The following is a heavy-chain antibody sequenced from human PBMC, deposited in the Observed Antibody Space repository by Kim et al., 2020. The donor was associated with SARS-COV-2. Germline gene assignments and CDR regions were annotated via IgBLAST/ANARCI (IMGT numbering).Heavy chain of an antibody. J-gene: IGHJ6*02. D-gene: IGHD2-2*01. CDR2: T. V-gene: IGHV3-74*01. Sequence: TGYAKAVKGRFTISGDNAKNTLHLQMNSLRVEDTAVYYCARGYHYGMDVWGQGTTVTVSS. CDR3: ARGYHYGMDV.